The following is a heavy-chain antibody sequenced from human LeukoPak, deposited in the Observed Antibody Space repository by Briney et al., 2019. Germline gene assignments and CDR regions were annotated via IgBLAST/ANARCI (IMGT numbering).Heavy chain of an antibody. CDR3: ARDKIGYYRWFDP. Sequence: QPGGSLRLSCVASGFTFRTYEMNWVRQGPGKGLEWVSYISGSDPTVYYADSVRGRFTISRDNAKNSLYLQMNSLRAEDTAVYYSARDKIGYYRWFDPWGQGTLVTVSS. J-gene: IGHJ5*02. D-gene: IGHD1-26*01. V-gene: IGHV3-48*03. CDR1: GFTFRTYE. CDR2: ISGSDPTV.